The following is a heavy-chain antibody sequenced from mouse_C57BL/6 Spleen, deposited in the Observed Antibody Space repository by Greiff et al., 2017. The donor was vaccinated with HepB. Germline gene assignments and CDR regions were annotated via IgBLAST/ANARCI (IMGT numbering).Heavy chain of an antibody. CDR1: GYSFTGYY. Sequence: SGPELVKPGASVKISCKASGYSFTGYYMNWVKQSPEKSLEWIGEINPSTGGTTYNQKFKAKATLTVDKSSSTAYMQLKSLTSEDSAVYYCARGPDYGRAMDYWGQGTSVTVSS. D-gene: IGHD1-1*01. CDR3: ARGPDYGRAMDY. V-gene: IGHV1-42*01. CDR2: INPSTGGT. J-gene: IGHJ4*01.